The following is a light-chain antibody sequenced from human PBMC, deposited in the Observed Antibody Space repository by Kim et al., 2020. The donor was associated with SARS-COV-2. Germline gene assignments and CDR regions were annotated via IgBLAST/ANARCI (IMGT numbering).Light chain of an antibody. Sequence: ASVRDRVTITCQASQDIKKSLNWYQQKPGRAPKLLISDASNLERGVPSRFSGSGSGTDFSFTISGLQPEDIATYYCLQHDDLPLTFGGGTKVDIK. CDR2: DAS. CDR3: LQHDDLPLT. CDR1: QDIKKS. J-gene: IGKJ4*01. V-gene: IGKV1-33*01.